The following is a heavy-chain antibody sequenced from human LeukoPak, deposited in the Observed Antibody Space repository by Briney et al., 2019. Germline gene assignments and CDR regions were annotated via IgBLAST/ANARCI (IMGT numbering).Heavy chain of an antibody. CDR2: ISAYNGNT. CDR1: GYTFTSYG. Sequence: GASVKVSCKASGYTFTSYGISWVRQAPGQGLEWMGWISAYNGNTNYAQKLQGRVTMTTDTSTSTAYMELRSLRSDDTAVYYCARGSVLLWFGELFPFDYWGQGTLVTVSS. D-gene: IGHD3-10*01. J-gene: IGHJ4*02. CDR3: ARGSVLLWFGELFPFDY. V-gene: IGHV1-18*01.